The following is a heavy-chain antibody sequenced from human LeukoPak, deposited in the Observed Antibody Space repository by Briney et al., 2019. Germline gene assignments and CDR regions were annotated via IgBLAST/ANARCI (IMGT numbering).Heavy chain of an antibody. J-gene: IGHJ4*02. D-gene: IGHD2-2*01. V-gene: IGHV1-69*01. CDR2: IIPIFGTA. Sequence: GASVKVSCKASGGTFSSYAISWVRQAPGQGLEWMGGIIPIFGTANYAQKFQGRVTITADESTSTAYMELSSLRSEDTAVYYCARVPDIVVVPAANSDYWGQGTLVTVSS. CDR1: GGTFSSYA. CDR3: ARVPDIVVVPAANSDY.